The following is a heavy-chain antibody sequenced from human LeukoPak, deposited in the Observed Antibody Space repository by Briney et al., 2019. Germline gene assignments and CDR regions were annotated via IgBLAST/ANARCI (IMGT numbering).Heavy chain of an antibody. V-gene: IGHV4-30-4*01. CDR2: IYYSGST. Sequence: PSETLSLTCTVSVGSISSGHYYWSWIRQPPGKGLEWIGYIYYSGSTYYNPSLKSRVTISVDTSKNQFSLKLSSVTAADTAVYYCARDDYSNYRGYYYYSMDVWGQGTTVTVPS. J-gene: IGHJ6*02. CDR1: VGSISSGHYY. D-gene: IGHD4-11*01. CDR3: ARDDYSNYRGYYYYSMDV.